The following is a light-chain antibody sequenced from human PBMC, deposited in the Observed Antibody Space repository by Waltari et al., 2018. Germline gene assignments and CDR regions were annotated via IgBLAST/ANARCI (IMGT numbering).Light chain of an antibody. Sequence: DIQMIQSPSTLSAYVGDTVTITCRASRALNSWLAWYQQKPGRAPRLLMYKASTLESGVPSSFSGVGARTDYTLTISNLQPEDSAIYYCQQYNTYSWAFGQGTKVEIK. J-gene: IGKJ1*01. CDR1: RALNSW. V-gene: IGKV1-5*03. CDR2: KAS. CDR3: QQYNTYSWA.